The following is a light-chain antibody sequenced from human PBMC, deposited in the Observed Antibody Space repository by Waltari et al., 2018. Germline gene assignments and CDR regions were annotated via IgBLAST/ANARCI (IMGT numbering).Light chain of an antibody. Sequence: QSVLTQPPSVSGAPGQRVTISCTGSSSNIGAGYDVHWYQHLPGTAPKVLIYGKSNRPSGVPDRFSGSKSGTSASLAITGLQAEDEADYYCQSYDSSLSGRNWVFGGGTKMTVL. CDR3: QSYDSSLSGRNWV. J-gene: IGLJ3*02. CDR2: GKS. CDR1: SSNIGAGYD. V-gene: IGLV1-40*01.